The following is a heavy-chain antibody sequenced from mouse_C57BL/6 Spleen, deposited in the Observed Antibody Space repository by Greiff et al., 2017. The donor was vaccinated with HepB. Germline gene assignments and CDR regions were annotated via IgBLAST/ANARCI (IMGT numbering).Heavy chain of an antibody. CDR3: ARGSYYSNSGSAY. V-gene: IGHV1-18*01. CDR1: GYTFTDYN. D-gene: IGHD2-5*01. J-gene: IGHJ3*01. Sequence: EVQLQQSGPELVKPGASVKIPCKASGYTFTDYNMDWVKQSHGKSLEWIGDINPNNGGTIYNQKFKGKATLTVDKSSSTAYMELRSLTSEDTAVYYCARGSYYSNSGSAYWGQGTLVTVSA. CDR2: INPNNGGT.